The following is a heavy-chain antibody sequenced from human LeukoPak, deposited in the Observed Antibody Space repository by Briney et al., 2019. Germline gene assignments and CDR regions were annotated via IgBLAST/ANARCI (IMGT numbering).Heavy chain of an antibody. D-gene: IGHD3-22*01. CDR1: GDSVSSNSAA. CDR2: TYYRSKWYN. J-gene: IGHJ4*02. Sequence: SQTLSLTCAISGDSVSSNSAAWNWIRQSPSRGLEWLGRTYYRSKWYNDYAVSVKSRITIDPNTSKNQFSLQLNSVTPEDTAVYYCARDPNYYDSSGYLDYWGQGTLVTVSS. V-gene: IGHV6-1*01. CDR3: ARDPNYYDSSGYLDY.